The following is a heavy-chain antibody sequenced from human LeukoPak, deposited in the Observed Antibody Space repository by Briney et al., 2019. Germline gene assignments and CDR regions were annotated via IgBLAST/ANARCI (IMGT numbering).Heavy chain of an antibody. D-gene: IGHD6-19*01. CDR1: GFTFGDYA. CDR2: IRSKAYGGTT. J-gene: IGHJ4*02. CDR3: TRLDSYSSGCSDY. V-gene: IGHV3-49*04. Sequence: GGSLRLSCTASGFTFGDYAMSWVRQAPGKGLEWVGFIRSKAYGGTTEYAASVKGRFTISRDDSKSIAYLQMNSLKTEDTAVYCCTRLDSYSSGCSDYWGQGTLVTVSS.